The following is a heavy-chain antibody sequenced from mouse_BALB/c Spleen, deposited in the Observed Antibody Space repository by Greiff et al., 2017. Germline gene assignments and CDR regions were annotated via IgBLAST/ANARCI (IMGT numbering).Heavy chain of an antibody. V-gene: IGHV14-3*02. CDR1: GFNIKDTY. CDR2: IDPANGNT. CDR3: ARGRYPFDY. D-gene: IGHD2-14*01. J-gene: IGHJ2*01. Sequence: EVKLMESGAELVKPGASVKLSCTASGFNIKDTYMHWVKQRPEQGLEWIGRIDPANGNTKYDPKFQGKATITADTSSNTAYLQLSSLTSEDTAVYYCARGRYPFDYWGQGTTLTVSS.